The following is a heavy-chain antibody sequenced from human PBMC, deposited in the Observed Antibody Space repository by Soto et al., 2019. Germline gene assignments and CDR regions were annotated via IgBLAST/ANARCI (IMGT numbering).Heavy chain of an antibody. CDR3: ARSRGLVRGVIIIHFDY. V-gene: IGHV4-39*01. CDR2: IYYSGST. Sequence: QLQLQESGPGLVKPSETLSLTCTVSGGSISSSSYYWGWIRQPPGKGLEWIGSIYYSGSTYYNPSLKSRVTISVDTSKNQFALKLSSVTAADTAGYYCARSRGLVRGVIIIHFDYWGQGTLVTVSS. CDR1: GGSISSSSYY. J-gene: IGHJ4*02. D-gene: IGHD3-10*01.